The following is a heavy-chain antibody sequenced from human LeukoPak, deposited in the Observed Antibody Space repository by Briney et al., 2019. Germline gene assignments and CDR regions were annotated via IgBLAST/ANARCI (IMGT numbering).Heavy chain of an antibody. CDR2: ISDSGGST. CDR3: VRSLVGDSDH. CDR1: GFTFSSYG. Sequence: PGGSLRLSCAASGFTFSSYGMSWVRQAPGEGLEWVSAISDSGGSTYYTDSVKGRFTISRDNSKNTLYLQMNSLRAEDTAMYYCVRSLVGDSDHWGQGTLVTVSS. V-gene: IGHV3-23*01. J-gene: IGHJ4*02. D-gene: IGHD1-26*01.